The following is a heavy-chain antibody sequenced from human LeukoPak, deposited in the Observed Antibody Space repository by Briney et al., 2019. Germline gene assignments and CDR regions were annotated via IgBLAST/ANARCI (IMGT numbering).Heavy chain of an antibody. CDR3: ARSDDFWSAYND. CDR2: ISITGTTM. Sequence: GGSLRLSCAAPGSTFSDYYMSWIRQAPGKGLEWVSYISITGTTMYYADSVKGRFTISRDNAKNSLYLQMNSLRAEDTAVYYCARSDDFWSAYNDWGQGTLVTVSS. V-gene: IGHV3-11*04. CDR1: GSTFSDYY. D-gene: IGHD3-3*01. J-gene: IGHJ4*02.